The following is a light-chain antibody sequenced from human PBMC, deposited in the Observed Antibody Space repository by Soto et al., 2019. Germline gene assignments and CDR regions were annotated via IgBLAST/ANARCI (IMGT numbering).Light chain of an antibody. CDR2: LNRDGSH. J-gene: IGLJ2*01. CDR1: RGHSDYG. Sequence: QSVLTQSPSASASLGASVKLTCTLSRGHSDYGIAWHQQQPDKGPRYLMKLNRDGSHNKGDGIPDRFSGSSSGAERYLIISSLLSDDEADYYCQTWDTVVVFGGGTQLTVL. V-gene: IGLV4-69*01. CDR3: QTWDTVVV.